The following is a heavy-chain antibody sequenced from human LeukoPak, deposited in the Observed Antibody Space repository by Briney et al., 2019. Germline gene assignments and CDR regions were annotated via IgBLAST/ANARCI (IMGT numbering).Heavy chain of an antibody. V-gene: IGHV3-30-3*02. D-gene: IGHD1-14*01. CDR2: ISYDGSNK. CDR1: GFTFSSYA. J-gene: IGHJ4*02. Sequence: GGSLRLSCAASGFTFSSYAMHWVRQAPGKGLEWVAVISYDGSNKYYADSVKGRFTISRDNSKNTLYLQMNSLRADDTAVYYCAKYRTTSAPPRNFDYWGQGALVTVSS. CDR3: AKYRTTSAPPRNFDY.